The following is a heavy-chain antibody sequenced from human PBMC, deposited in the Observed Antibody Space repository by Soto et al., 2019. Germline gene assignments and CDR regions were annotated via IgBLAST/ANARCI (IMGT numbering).Heavy chain of an antibody. J-gene: IGHJ6*02. D-gene: IGHD2-15*01. CDR1: GYSISTYW. V-gene: IGHV3-7*01. Sequence: GGSLRLSCAASGYSISTYWMSWFRQAPGKGLEWVANVKQDGGEEYYVDSVKGRFTISRDDAKNSLYLQMNSLRAEDTAVYYCARVECSGGSCYSGYSFLYYYYYYGMDVWGQGTTVTVSS. CDR3: ARVECSGGSCYSGYSFLYYYYYYGMDV. CDR2: VKQDGGEE.